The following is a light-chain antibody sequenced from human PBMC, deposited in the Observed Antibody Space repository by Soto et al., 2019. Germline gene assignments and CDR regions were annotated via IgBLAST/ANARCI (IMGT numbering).Light chain of an antibody. CDR1: QGISSY. CDR3: QQSYSTPPIT. J-gene: IGKJ5*01. CDR2: AAS. V-gene: IGKV1-39*01. Sequence: IQLTQSPSSLSASVGDRVTIPCRASQGISSYLAWYQQKPGKAPKLLIYAASSLQSGVPSRFSGSGSGTDFTLTISSLQPEDFATYYCQQSYSTPPITFGQGTRLEI.